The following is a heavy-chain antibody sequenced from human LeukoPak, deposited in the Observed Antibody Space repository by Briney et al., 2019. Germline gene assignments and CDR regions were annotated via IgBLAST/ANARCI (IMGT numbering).Heavy chain of an antibody. V-gene: IGHV1-2*02. J-gene: IGHJ6*03. CDR2: INPNSGGT. D-gene: IGHD1-26*01. Sequence: GASVKVSCKASGYTFTGYYMHWVRQAPGQGLEWMGWINPNSGGTNYAQKFQGRVTMTRDTPISTAYMELSRLRSDDTAVYYCASGVGATTYYYYYYMDVWGKGTTVTVSS. CDR3: ASGVGATTYYYYYYMDV. CDR1: GYTFTGYY.